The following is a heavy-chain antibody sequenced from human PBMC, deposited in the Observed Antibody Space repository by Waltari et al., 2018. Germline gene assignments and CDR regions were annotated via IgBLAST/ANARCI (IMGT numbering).Heavy chain of an antibody. D-gene: IGHD5-12*01. J-gene: IGHJ4*02. V-gene: IGHV3-30*18. CDR2: ISYDGSNK. CDR1: GFTFSSYG. CDR3: AKPRGYSGYGSFDY. Sequence: QVQLVESGGGVVQPGRSLRLSCAASGFTFSSYGMHWVRQAPGKGLEWVAVISYDGSNKYYADSVKGRFTISRDNSKNTLYLQMNSLRAEDTAVYYCAKPRGYSGYGSFDYWGQGTLVTVSS.